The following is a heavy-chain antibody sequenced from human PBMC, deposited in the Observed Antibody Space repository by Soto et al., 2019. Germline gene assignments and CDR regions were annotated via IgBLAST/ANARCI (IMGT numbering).Heavy chain of an antibody. V-gene: IGHV1-24*01. CDR1: GYTLTELS. Sequence: QVQLVQSGAEVKKPGASVKVSCKVSGYTLTELSMHWVRQAPGKGLEWMGGFDPEDGETIYAQKFQGRVTITEDTSTDTAYMELSSLRSEDTAVYYCATDYGGNYHYYYYGMDVWGQGTTVTVSS. CDR3: ATDYGGNYHYYYYGMDV. CDR2: FDPEDGET. D-gene: IGHD4-17*01. J-gene: IGHJ6*02.